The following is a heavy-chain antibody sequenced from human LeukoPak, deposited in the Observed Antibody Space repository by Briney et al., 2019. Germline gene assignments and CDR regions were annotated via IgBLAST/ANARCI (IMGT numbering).Heavy chain of an antibody. CDR3: ARSAYYYDSSGLLHTFDI. V-gene: IGHV4-39*07. D-gene: IGHD3-22*01. J-gene: IGHJ3*02. Sequence: SETLSLTCTVSGGSISSSSYYWGWIRQPPGKGLEWIGSIYYSGSTYYNPSLKSRVTISVDTSKNQFSLKLSSVTAADTAVYYCARSAYYYDSSGLLHTFDIWGQGTMVTVSS. CDR1: GGSISSSSYY. CDR2: IYYSGST.